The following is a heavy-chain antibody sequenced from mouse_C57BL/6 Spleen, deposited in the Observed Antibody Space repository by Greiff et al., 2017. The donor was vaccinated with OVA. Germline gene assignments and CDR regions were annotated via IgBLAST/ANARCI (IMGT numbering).Heavy chain of an antibody. D-gene: IGHD1-1*01. Sequence: VQLQQPGAELVKPGASVKLSCKASGYTFTSYWMQWVKQRPGQGLEWIGEIDPSDSYTNYNQKFKGKATLTVDTSSSTAYMQLSSLTSEDSAVYYCARDYGSSSLWGQGTTLTVSS. CDR1: GYTFTSYW. J-gene: IGHJ2*01. V-gene: IGHV1-50*01. CDR3: ARDYGSSSL. CDR2: IDPSDSYT.